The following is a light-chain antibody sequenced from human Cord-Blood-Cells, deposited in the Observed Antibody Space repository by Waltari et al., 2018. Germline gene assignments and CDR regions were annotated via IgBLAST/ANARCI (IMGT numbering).Light chain of an antibody. V-gene: IGLV1-44*01. CDR1: SSNIGSNT. J-gene: IGLJ3*02. Sequence: QSVLTQPPSASGTPGQRVTTSCPGSSSNIGSNTVNWYQQLPGTAPKLLIYSNNQRPSGVPDRFSGSKSGTSASLAISGLQSEDEADYYCAAWDDSLNGLVFGGGTKLTVL. CDR2: SNN. CDR3: AAWDDSLNGLV.